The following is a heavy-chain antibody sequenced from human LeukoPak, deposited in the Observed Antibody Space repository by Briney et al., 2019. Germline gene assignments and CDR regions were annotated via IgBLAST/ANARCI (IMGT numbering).Heavy chain of an antibody. D-gene: IGHD5-18*01. J-gene: IGHJ6*03. CDR2: INPNSDGT. V-gene: IGHV1-2*02. CDR1: GYTFTDYY. Sequence: ASVKVSCKASGYTFTDYYVHWVRQAPGQGLEWMGWINPNSDGTNYAQNLKGRVTMTWDTFISTAYMALNSLRSDDTAVYYCARTPMGVRFYMYVWGNGTAVIVSS. CDR3: ARTPMGVRFYMYV.